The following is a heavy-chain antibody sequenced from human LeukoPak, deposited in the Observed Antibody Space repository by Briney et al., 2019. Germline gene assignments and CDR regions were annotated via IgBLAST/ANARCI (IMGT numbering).Heavy chain of an antibody. J-gene: IGHJ4*02. D-gene: IGHD5-18*01. Sequence: GASVTVSCKASGYTFTGYYMHWVRQAPGQGLEWMGIINPSGGSTNYAQKFQGRVTMTRDTSTSTIYMELSSLRSEDTAVYYCARGVDTAMAFDYWGQGTLVTVSS. V-gene: IGHV1-46*01. CDR3: ARGVDTAMAFDY. CDR2: INPSGGST. CDR1: GYTFTGYY.